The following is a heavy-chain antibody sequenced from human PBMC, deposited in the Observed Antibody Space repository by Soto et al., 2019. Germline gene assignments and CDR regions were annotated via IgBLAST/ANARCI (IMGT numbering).Heavy chain of an antibody. CDR3: ARDSIVVVPAARLGGFDP. D-gene: IGHD2-2*01. CDR1: GYTFTSYA. J-gene: IGHJ5*02. Sequence: ASVKVSCKASGYTFTSYAIHWVRQAPGQRLEWMGWINAGNGNTKYSQKFQGRVTITRDTSASTAYMELSSLRSEDTAVYYCARDSIVVVPAARLGGFDPWGQGTLVTVSS. V-gene: IGHV1-3*01. CDR2: INAGNGNT.